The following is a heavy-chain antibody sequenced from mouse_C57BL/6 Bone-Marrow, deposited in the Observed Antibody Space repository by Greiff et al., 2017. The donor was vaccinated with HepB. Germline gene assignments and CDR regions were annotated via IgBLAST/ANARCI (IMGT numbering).Heavy chain of an antibody. CDR2: IDPSDSYT. Sequence: QVQLQQPGAELVRPGTSVKLSCKASGYTFTSYWMHWVKQRPGQGLEWIGVIDPSDSYTNYNQKFKGKATLTVDTSSSTAYMQLSSLTSEDSAVYYGARDDGAWFAYWGQGTLVTVSA. CDR3: ARDDGAWFAY. CDR1: GYTFTSYW. D-gene: IGHD2-12*01. V-gene: IGHV1-59*01. J-gene: IGHJ3*01.